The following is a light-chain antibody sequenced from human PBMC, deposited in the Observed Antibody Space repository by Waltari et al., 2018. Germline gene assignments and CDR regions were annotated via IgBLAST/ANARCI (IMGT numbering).Light chain of an antibody. CDR2: GAS. CDR3: QHYLRVPVT. V-gene: IGKV3-20*01. CDR1: QSDTRA. J-gene: IGKJ1*01. Sequence: CRGSQSDTRALPLYQLEPGQAPMCLIYGASNMSTGIPDRFSGSGDGTDFSLTISSLELEDFAVDYCQHYLRVPVTFGQGTNGEVK.